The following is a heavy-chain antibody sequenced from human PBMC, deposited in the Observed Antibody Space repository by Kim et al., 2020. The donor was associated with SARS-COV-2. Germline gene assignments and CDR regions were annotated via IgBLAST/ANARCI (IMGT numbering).Heavy chain of an antibody. V-gene: IGHV4-39*01. Sequence: YTPSLKGRITMSVDASKNEFTLRLSSVTAADTAVYYCARPLGSFDSSGYLYWGQGILVTVSS. J-gene: IGHJ4*02. CDR3: ARPLGSFDSSGYLY. D-gene: IGHD3-22*01.